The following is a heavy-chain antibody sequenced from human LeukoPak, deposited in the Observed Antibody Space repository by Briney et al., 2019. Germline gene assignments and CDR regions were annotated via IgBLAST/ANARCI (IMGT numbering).Heavy chain of an antibody. CDR1: GGSFSGYY. J-gene: IGHJ5*02. Sequence: SETLSLTCAVYGGSFSGYYWSWIRQPPGKGLEWIGEINHSGSTSYNPSLKSRVTISVDTSKNQFSLKLSSVTAADTAVYYCARVGLPFTVTRKTNWFDPWGQGTLVTVSS. D-gene: IGHD4-17*01. CDR2: INHSGST. V-gene: IGHV4-34*01. CDR3: ARVGLPFTVTRKTNWFDP.